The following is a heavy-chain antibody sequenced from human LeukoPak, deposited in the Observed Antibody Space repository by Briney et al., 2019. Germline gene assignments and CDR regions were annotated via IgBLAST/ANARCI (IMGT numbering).Heavy chain of an antibody. Sequence: PSETLSLTCTVSGGSISSHYWGWIRQPPGKGLEWIGYIYYSGSTNYNPSLKSRVTISVDTSKNQFSLKLSSVTAADTAVYYCARGFEYYYYMDVWGKGTTVTVSS. CDR2: IYYSGST. J-gene: IGHJ6*03. CDR3: ARGFEYYYYMDV. D-gene: IGHD3-16*01. V-gene: IGHV4-59*11. CDR1: GGSISSHY.